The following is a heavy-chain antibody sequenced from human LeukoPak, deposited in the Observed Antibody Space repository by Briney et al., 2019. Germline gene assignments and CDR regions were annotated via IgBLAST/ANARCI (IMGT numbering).Heavy chain of an antibody. CDR1: GGSISSSSYS. CDR3: SNTNRGWYGVGDY. D-gene: IGHD6-19*01. Sequence: PSETLSLTCTVSGGSISSSSYSWGWIRQPPGKGLEWIGSIYHSESTHYNPSLQSRVTISVDTSKNQFSLKLSSVTAADTAVYYCSNTNRGWYGVGDYWSQGALVTVSS. CDR2: IYHSEST. V-gene: IGHV4-39*01. J-gene: IGHJ4*02.